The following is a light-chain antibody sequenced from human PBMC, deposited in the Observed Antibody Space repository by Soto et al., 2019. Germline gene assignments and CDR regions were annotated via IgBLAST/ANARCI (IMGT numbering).Light chain of an antibody. V-gene: IGKV1-39*01. J-gene: IGKJ3*01. CDR3: QQSYSSPFT. CDR2: ATS. Sequence: DVQMTQSPSSLSAFVGDRVTITCRANQTLSSNLNWYQQKPGKAPSLLIFATSYLNDGVPSRFAGSGSGTDFTLTISSLQPDDFATYYCQQSYSSPFTFGPGTTVDAK. CDR1: QTLSSN.